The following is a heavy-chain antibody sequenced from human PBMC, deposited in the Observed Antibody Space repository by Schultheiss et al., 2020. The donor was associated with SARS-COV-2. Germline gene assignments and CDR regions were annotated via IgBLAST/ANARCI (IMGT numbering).Heavy chain of an antibody. V-gene: IGHV3-48*01. CDR3: ARDPLNSGSSNWFDP. CDR2: ISSSSSTI. Sequence: GGSLRLSCGASGFTFFSHAMSWVRQAPGKGLEWVSYISSSSSTIYYADSVKGRFTISRDNAKNSLYLQMNSLRAEDTAVYYCARDPLNSGSSNWFDPWGQGTLVTVSS. J-gene: IGHJ5*02. D-gene: IGHD1-26*01. CDR1: GFTFFSHA.